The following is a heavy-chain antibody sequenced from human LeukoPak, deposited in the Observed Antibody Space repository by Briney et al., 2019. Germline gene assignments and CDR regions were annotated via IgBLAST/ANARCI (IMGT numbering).Heavy chain of an antibody. D-gene: IGHD6-6*01. CDR1: GYTFTSYG. Sequence: ASVKVSCKASGYTFTSYGISWVRQAPGQGLEWMGWISAYNGNTNYAQKLQGRVTMTTDTSTSTAYMELRSLGSDDTAVYYCAXXXXXXXXXXXXAACFDCWGQGTLVTVSS. J-gene: IGHJ4*02. CDR2: ISAYNGNT. CDR3: AXXXXXXXXXXXXAACFDC. V-gene: IGHV1-18*01.